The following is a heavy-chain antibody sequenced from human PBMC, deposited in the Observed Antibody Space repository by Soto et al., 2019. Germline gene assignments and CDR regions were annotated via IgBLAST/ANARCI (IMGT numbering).Heavy chain of an antibody. CDR1: GGSISGFH. V-gene: IGHV4-59*01. D-gene: IGHD3-10*01. Sequence: SETLSLTCTVSGGSISGFHWSWIRQPPGKGLEWIGYMYHSGSTNYNPSLKSRVTISVDTSKNQFSLKLSSVTAADTAVYYCARVEPLVRGLRWFDPWGQGTLVTVSS. J-gene: IGHJ5*02. CDR2: MYHSGST. CDR3: ARVEPLVRGLRWFDP.